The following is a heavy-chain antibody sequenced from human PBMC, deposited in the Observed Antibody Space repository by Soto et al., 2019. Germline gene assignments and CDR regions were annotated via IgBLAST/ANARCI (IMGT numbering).Heavy chain of an antibody. V-gene: IGHV3-30*18. CDR1: VFAVSSYG. CDR3: AKDLGRYETHFYYGMDV. CDR2: ISYDGSNR. J-gene: IGHJ6*02. D-gene: IGHD5-12*01. Sequence: GGSLNLSCAASVFAVSSYGMEWFRHAPAKGLEWVAVISYDGSNRYYAGSVKGRCTISRDNSKNTLYLQMNSLRAEDTAVYYCAKDLGRYETHFYYGMDVWGQGTTVTVSS.